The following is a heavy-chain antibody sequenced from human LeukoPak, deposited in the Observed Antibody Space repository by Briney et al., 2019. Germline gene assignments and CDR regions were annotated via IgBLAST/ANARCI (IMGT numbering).Heavy chain of an antibody. CDR2: IHSNGYT. D-gene: IGHD1-26*01. J-gene: IGHJ5*02. CDR1: GGSISGYY. CDR3: TKREGPMSGSYDYFDP. V-gene: IGHV4-4*09. Sequence: SETLSLTCTVSGGSISGYYWSWIRQPPGQGPEWIAYIHSNGYTNYNPSLKSRVTISVDTSKNQFSLKVTSVTAADTAMYYCTKREGPMSGSYDYFDPWGQGTLVTVS.